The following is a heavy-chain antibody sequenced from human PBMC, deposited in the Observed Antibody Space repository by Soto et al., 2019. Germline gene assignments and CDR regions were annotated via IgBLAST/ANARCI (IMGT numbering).Heavy chain of an antibody. D-gene: IGHD3-22*01. CDR3: ARGRAEYYYDSSGYFHWFDP. V-gene: IGHV4-34*01. Sequence: QVQLQQWGAGLLKPSETLSLTCAVYGGSFSGYYWSWIRQPPGKGLEWIGEINHSGSTNYNPSLKSRVTISVDTSKNQFSLKLSSVTAADTAVYYCARGRAEYYYDSSGYFHWFDPWGQGTLVTVSS. J-gene: IGHJ5*02. CDR2: INHSGST. CDR1: GGSFSGYY.